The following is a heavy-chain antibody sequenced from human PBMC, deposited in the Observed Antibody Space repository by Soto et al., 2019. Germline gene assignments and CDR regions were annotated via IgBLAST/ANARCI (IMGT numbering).Heavy chain of an antibody. CDR3: AREPADVDTAMDP. J-gene: IGHJ5*02. V-gene: IGHV4-30-4*08. CDR1: GGSISSGGYY. D-gene: IGHD5-18*01. Sequence: PSETLSLTCTVSGGSISSGGYYWSWIRQHPGKGLEWIGYIYYSGSTYYNPSLKSRVTISVDTSKNQFSLKLSSVTAADTAVYYCAREPADVDTAMDPWSQGTLVTVPS. CDR2: IYYSGST.